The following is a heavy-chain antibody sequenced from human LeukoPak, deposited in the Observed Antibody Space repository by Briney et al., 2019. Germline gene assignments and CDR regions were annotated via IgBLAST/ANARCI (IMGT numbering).Heavy chain of an antibody. CDR3: ARDSGYDYYYYYYGMDA. CDR2: ISSSSSYI. D-gene: IGHD5-12*01. Sequence: PGGSLRLSCAASGFTFSSYSMNWVRQAPGKGLEWVSSISSSSSYIYYADSVKGRFTISRDNAKNSLYLQMNSLRAEDTAVYYCARDSGYDYYYYYYGMDAWGQGTTVTVSS. CDR1: GFTFSSYS. J-gene: IGHJ6*02. V-gene: IGHV3-21*01.